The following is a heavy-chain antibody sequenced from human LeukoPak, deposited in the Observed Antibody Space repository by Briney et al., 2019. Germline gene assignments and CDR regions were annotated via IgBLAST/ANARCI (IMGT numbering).Heavy chain of an antibody. D-gene: IGHD6-13*01. CDR1: GFTFSSYS. J-gene: IGHJ4*02. CDR2: ISGDSRYI. CDR3: ARDHSSSWNDY. Sequence: GGSLRLSCAASGFTFSSYSMNWVRQAPGKGLEWVSAISGDSRYIYYADSVRGRFTISRDNAKNSLYLQMNSLRAEDTAVYYCARDHSSSWNDYWGQGTLVTVSS. V-gene: IGHV3-21*01.